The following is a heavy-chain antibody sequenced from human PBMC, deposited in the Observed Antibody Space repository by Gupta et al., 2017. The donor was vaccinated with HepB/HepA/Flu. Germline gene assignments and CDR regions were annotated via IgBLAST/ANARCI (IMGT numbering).Heavy chain of an antibody. CDR1: GYTFTNYG. Sequence: QVQLVQSGAEVKKPGASVKVSCKASGYTFTNYGIIWVRQAPGQGLEWMGWISAYNGNTNYAQKLQGRVTMTTDTSTSTASMELRSLRSDDTAVYYCARIYYDSSGYYYVSAFDIWGQGTMVTVSS. J-gene: IGHJ3*02. CDR2: ISAYNGNT. CDR3: ARIYYDSSGYYYVSAFDI. D-gene: IGHD3-22*01. V-gene: IGHV1-18*01.